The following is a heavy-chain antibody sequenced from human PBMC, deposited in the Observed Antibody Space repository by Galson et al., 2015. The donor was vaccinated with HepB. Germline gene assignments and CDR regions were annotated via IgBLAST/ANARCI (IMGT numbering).Heavy chain of an antibody. CDR2: ISSSSSYT. J-gene: IGHJ4*02. CDR1: GFTFSDYY. V-gene: IGHV3-11*06. Sequence: SLRLSCAASGFTFSDYYMSWIRQAPGKGLEWVSYISSSSSYTNYADSVKGRFTISRDNAKNSLYLQMNSLRAEDTAVYYCARKRYSGSGGFDYWGQGTLVTVSS. CDR3: ARKRYSGSGGFDY. D-gene: IGHD5-12*01.